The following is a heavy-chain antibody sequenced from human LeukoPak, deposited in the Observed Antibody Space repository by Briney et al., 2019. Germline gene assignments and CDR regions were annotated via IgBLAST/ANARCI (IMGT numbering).Heavy chain of an antibody. J-gene: IGHJ4*02. CDR2: IYYTGRT. Sequence: SETLSLTCTVSGGSINNYYWSWVRQPPGKGLEWIGYIYYTGRTNYNASLKSRVTISVDTSKNQFSLKLTSVTAADTAVYYCARPRYCTGGCRYFDFWGLGNRVTVSS. V-gene: IGHV4-59*01. CDR3: ARPRYCTGGCRYFDF. D-gene: IGHD2-8*02. CDR1: GGSINNYY.